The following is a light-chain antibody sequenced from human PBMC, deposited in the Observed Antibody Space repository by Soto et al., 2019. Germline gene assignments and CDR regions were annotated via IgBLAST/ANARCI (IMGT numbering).Light chain of an antibody. CDR2: EVI. Sequence: LAQPASVSGSPGQSITISCTGTISDVGTHNLVSWYQQHPGKAPKLIIYEVIKRPSGVSSRFSGSKSGNTASLTISGLQTDDEADYHCCSYAGSNPFPYVFGTGTKVTVL. V-gene: IGLV2-23*02. J-gene: IGLJ1*01. CDR1: ISDVGTHNL. CDR3: CSYAGSNPFPYV.